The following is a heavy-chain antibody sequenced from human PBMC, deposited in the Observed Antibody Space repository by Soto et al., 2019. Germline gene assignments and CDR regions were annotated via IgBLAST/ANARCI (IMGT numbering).Heavy chain of an antibody. D-gene: IGHD2-21*02. CDR2: IDPGDSDT. CDR3: ACTRQDYGDRAYDY. Sequence: GEPLKISYQGSGDTFITYWITWVRKMPGRGLEWMGMIDPGDSDTNYSPSFQGHVTISADKSTNTAYLEWRSLKASDSAIFYCACTRQDYGDRAYDYWGQGTLVTVSS. V-gene: IGHV5-10-1*01. CDR1: GDTFITYW. J-gene: IGHJ4*02.